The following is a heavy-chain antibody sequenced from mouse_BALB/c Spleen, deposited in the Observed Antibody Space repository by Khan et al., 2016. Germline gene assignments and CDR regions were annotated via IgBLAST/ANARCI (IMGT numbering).Heavy chain of an antibody. Sequence: QIQLVQSGPELKKPGETVKISCKASGYTFTNSGMNWVKQAPGKGLKWVGWINTYTGEPTYADDFKGRFAFSLETSASTAYLQINNLKHEDMTTYVCARGAMVTTGVYYDVWSAGTTVTVSS. V-gene: IGHV9-1*02. J-gene: IGHJ1*01. CDR2: INTYTGEP. CDR3: ARGAMVTTGVYYDV. D-gene: IGHD2-2*01. CDR1: GYTFTNSG.